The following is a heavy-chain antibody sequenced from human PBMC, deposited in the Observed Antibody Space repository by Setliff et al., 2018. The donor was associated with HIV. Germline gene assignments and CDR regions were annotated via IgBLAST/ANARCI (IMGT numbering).Heavy chain of an antibody. CDR3: ARAGAEVTSHFDW. V-gene: IGHV1-8*01. J-gene: IGHJ4*02. D-gene: IGHD2-21*02. CDR2: MNPDSGNT. Sequence: GASVKVSCKASGYTSTSYDINWVRQATGQGLEWMGWMNPDSGNTGSAQNFQGRLTITWNTSISTAYMELGSVGFDDTAGYYCARAGAEVTSHFDWWGQGTLVTVSS. CDR1: GYTSTSYD.